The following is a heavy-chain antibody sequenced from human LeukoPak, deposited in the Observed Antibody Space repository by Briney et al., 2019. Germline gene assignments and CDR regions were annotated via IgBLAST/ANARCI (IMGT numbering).Heavy chain of an antibody. CDR1: GYTFTSYG. CDR3: ARQLLDRTRGYYYDSSGQPDY. V-gene: IGHV1-18*01. J-gene: IGHJ4*02. Sequence: ASVKVSCKASGYTFTSYGISWVRQAPGQGLEWMGWISAYNGNTNYAQKLQGRVTMTTDTSTSTAHMELRSLRSDDTAVYYCARQLLDRTRGYYYDSSGQPDYWGQGTLVTVSS. CDR2: ISAYNGNT. D-gene: IGHD3-22*01.